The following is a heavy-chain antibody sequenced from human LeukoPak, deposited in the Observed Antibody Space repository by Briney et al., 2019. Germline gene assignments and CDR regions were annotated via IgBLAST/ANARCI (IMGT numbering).Heavy chain of an antibody. CDR2: INGDGHST. CDR3: ARVNTGYDY. Sequence: GGSLRLSCAASGFTFSDFSMHWVRQAPGKGLEYVSAINGDGHSTFYADWVQGRFTISRDNSKSTLHLQMGGLRPEDTALYYCARVNTGYDYWGPGILVTVSS. D-gene: IGHD4-11*01. J-gene: IGHJ4*02. CDR1: GFTFSDFS. V-gene: IGHV3-64*02.